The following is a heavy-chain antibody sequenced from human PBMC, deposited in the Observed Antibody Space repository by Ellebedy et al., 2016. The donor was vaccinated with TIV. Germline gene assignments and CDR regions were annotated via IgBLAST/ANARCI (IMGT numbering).Heavy chain of an antibody. Sequence: GESLKISCAASGFTFSTHGMHWVRQAPGKGLEWISFIRYDGTLTYDADSVKGRLTISRDNSRKVLYLQMNRLRPEDTAVYYCAKGDDLGYFGLWGHGTLVTVSS. J-gene: IGHJ2*01. CDR3: AKGDDLGYFGL. D-gene: IGHD1-1*01. CDR1: GFTFSTHG. V-gene: IGHV3-30*02. CDR2: IRYDGTLT.